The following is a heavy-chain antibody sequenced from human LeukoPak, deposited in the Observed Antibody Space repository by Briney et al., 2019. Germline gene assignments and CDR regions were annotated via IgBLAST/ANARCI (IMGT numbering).Heavy chain of an antibody. CDR1: GFTFSSHA. D-gene: IGHD3-3*01. J-gene: IGHJ2*01. V-gene: IGHV3-23*01. Sequence: GGSLRLYCAASGFTFSSHAMSWVRQAPGKGLEWVSAINGSGSSTYYADSVKGRVSISRDNSKNTLYLQMNSLRVEDTALYYCARDFWDDFEYFDLWGRGTLVTVSS. CDR2: INGSGSST. CDR3: ARDFWDDFEYFDL.